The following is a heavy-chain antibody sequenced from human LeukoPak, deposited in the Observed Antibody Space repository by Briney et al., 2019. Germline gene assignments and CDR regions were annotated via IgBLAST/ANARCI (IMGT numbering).Heavy chain of an antibody. CDR1: GFTFSSYA. V-gene: IGHV3-30-3*01. Sequence: PGGSLRLSCAASGFTFSSYAMHWVRQAPGKGLEWVAVISYDGSNKYYADSVKGRFTISRDNSKNTLYLQMNSLRAEDTAVYYCARDGPNSGSLKLPEYWGQGTLVTVSS. D-gene: IGHD1-26*01. J-gene: IGHJ4*02. CDR2: ISYDGSNK. CDR3: ARDGPNSGSLKLPEY.